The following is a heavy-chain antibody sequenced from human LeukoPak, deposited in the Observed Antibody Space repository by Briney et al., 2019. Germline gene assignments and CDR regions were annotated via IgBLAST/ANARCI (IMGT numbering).Heavy chain of an antibody. Sequence: GGSLRLSGAASRFMFSNYGMHWVRQVPGKGLEWVAEIWHDGRNKYYADSVKGRFTISRDNPKKTLYLQINSLRVEDTAVYYCVRDGPRAFCGGECYPDFDYWGQGTLVTVSS. CDR2: IWHDGRNK. V-gene: IGHV3-33*01. CDR3: VRDGPRAFCGGECYPDFDY. D-gene: IGHD2-21*01. CDR1: RFMFSNYG. J-gene: IGHJ4*02.